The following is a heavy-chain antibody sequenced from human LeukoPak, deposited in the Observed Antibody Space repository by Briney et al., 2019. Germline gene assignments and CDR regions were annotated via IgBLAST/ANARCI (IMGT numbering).Heavy chain of an antibody. V-gene: IGHV1-69*13. CDR3: ASGDIVVVPAAAGIKG. Sequence: SVKVSCKASGGTFSSYAISWVRQAPGQGLEWMGGIIPIFGTANYAQKFQGRVTITADESTSTAYMELSSLRSGDTAVYYCASGDIVVVPAAAGIKGWGQGTLVTVSS. CDR1: GGTFSSYA. J-gene: IGHJ4*02. D-gene: IGHD2-2*01. CDR2: IIPIFGTA.